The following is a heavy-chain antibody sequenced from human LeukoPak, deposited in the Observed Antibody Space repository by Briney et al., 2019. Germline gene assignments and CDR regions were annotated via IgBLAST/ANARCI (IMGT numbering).Heavy chain of an antibody. V-gene: IGHV1-8*01. Sequence: ASVKVSCKASGYTFTNYDINWVRQASGQGLEWMGYMKPNSGNTGYAQKFEGRVTMTRDTSISTAYMELSSLTSEDTAVYYCATELRWKDHWGQGTLVTVSS. J-gene: IGHJ4*02. CDR3: ATELRWKDH. CDR2: MKPNSGNT. CDR1: GYTFTNYD. D-gene: IGHD4-23*01.